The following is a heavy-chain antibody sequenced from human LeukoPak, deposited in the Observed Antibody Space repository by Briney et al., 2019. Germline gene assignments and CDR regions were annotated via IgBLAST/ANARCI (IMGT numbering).Heavy chain of an antibody. CDR2: ISGSGVYT. CDR1: GSTFSTYD. V-gene: IGHV3-23*01. J-gene: IGHJ4*02. Sequence: PGGSLRLSCAASGSTFSTYDMSWVRQAPGKGLEWVSAISGSGVYTYYADSVKGRFTISRDNSKNTLYLQMNSLRAEDTAVYYCAKRFSGYTFDSWGQGTLVTVSS. CDR3: AKRFSGYTFDS. D-gene: IGHD3-22*01.